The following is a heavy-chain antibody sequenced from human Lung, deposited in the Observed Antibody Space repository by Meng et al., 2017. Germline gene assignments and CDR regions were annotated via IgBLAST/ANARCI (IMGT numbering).Heavy chain of an antibody. J-gene: IGHJ4*02. CDR1: GFSSRSYG. V-gene: IGHV3-33*01. CDR3: ARDERATQFEY. Sequence: VQRGESGGSVVQPGESLRVACEAFGFSSRSYGMHWVRQAPGKGLEWVAVIWNDGSNQYYADSVKGRFSISRDNSKNTLFLQMNSLRAEDTAMYFCARDERATQFEYWGQGTLVTVSS. CDR2: IWNDGSNQ.